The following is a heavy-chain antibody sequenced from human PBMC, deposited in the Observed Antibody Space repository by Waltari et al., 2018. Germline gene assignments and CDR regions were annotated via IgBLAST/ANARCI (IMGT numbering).Heavy chain of an antibody. Sequence: QVQLVQSGAEVKKPGASVKVSCKASGYTLTSFDTNWVRQATGQGLEWMGWMNPHSDDTGYAQKFQGRVTMTRNSSINTAYMELSSLTSDDTAVYYCARGSPTGIFGAEPPRYWGQGTLVTVSS. CDR1: GYTLTSFD. V-gene: IGHV1-8*01. J-gene: IGHJ4*02. D-gene: IGHD3-3*01. CDR2: MNPHSDDT. CDR3: ARGSPTGIFGAEPPRY.